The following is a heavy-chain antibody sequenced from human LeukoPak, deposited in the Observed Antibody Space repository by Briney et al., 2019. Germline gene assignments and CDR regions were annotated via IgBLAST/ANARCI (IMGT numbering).Heavy chain of an antibody. CDR3: ARQGNHYYYGMDV. V-gene: IGHV4-59*08. CDR1: GGSIGSYY. CDR2: IFPSGST. Sequence: SETLSLTCTVSGGSIGSYYWSWVRQPPGKGLEWIGYIFPSGSTAYNPSLKSRVTTSVDTSKNQFSLKLSSVTAADTAVYYCARQGNHYYYGMDVWGQGTTVTVSS. J-gene: IGHJ6*02.